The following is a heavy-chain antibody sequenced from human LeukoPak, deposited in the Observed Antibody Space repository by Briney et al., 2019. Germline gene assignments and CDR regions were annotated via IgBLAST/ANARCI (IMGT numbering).Heavy chain of an antibody. V-gene: IGHV3-23*01. D-gene: IGHD3-16*02. Sequence: GGSLRLSCAAAGFTFSSYAMSWVRQAPGKGLEWVSAISGSGGSTYYADSVKGRFTISRDNSKNTLYLQMNSLRAEDTAVYYCAKDWLAFGGVIAPDYWGQGTLVTVSS. J-gene: IGHJ4*02. CDR1: GFTFSSYA. CDR2: ISGSGGST. CDR3: AKDWLAFGGVIAPDY.